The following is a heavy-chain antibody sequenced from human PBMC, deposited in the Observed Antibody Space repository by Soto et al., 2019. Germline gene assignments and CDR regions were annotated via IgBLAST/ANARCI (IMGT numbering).Heavy chain of an antibody. V-gene: IGHV3-30-3*01. J-gene: IGHJ3*02. D-gene: IGHD4-17*01. CDR3: ARDSAYGGPRDPFDI. Sequence: GGSLRLSCLASGFTFSYDGFHWVRQAPGKGLEWVAFISYDGNKKFTADSVKGRFTISRDNSKSTLYLQMNSLRIEDTAVYYCARDSAYGGPRDPFDIWGQGTLVTVSS. CDR2: ISYDGNKK. CDR1: GFTFSYDG.